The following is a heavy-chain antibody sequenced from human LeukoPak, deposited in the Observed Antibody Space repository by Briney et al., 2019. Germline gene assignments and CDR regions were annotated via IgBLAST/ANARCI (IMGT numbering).Heavy chain of an antibody. CDR1: GGSISSSNYY. D-gene: IGHD3-22*01. Sequence: PETLSLTCTVSGGSISSSNYYWGWIRQPPGKGLEWIGSTYYSGSTYYNPSLKSRVTISLDTSKNQFSLKLSSVTAADTAVYYCRPYYYDSSGYYFDYWGQGTLVTVSS. CDR3: RPYYYDSSGYYFDY. V-gene: IGHV4-39*07. CDR2: TYYSGST. J-gene: IGHJ4*02.